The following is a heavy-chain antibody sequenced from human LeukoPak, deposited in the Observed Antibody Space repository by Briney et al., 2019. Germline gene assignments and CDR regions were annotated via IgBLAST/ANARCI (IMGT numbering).Heavy chain of an antibody. J-gene: IGHJ4*02. CDR1: GGSISSGSYY. Sequence: SQTLSLTCTVSGGSISSGSYYWSWIRQPAGKGLGWIGRIYTSGSTNYNPSLKSRVTISVDTSKNQFSLKLSSVTAADTAVYYCASTVLRYFDWSIAEYYFDYWGQGTLVTVSS. D-gene: IGHD3-9*01. V-gene: IGHV4-61*02. CDR3: ASTVLRYFDWSIAEYYFDY. CDR2: IYTSGST.